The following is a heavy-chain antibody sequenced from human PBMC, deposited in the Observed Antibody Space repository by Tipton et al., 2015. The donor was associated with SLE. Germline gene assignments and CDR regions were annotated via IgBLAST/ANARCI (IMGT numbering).Heavy chain of an antibody. CDR2: INPSGGST. J-gene: IGHJ2*01. V-gene: IGHV1-46*01. CDR3: ARTVPNTRYFDL. CDR1: GYTFTNYY. D-gene: IGHD6-6*01. Sequence: QSGAEVKKPGTSVKVSCKASGYTFTNYYMHWVRQAPGQGLEWMAIINPSGGSTNYAQKFQGRVTMTSDTSTSTVYMELSSLISEDTAVYYCARTVPNTRYFDLWGRGTLVIVSS.